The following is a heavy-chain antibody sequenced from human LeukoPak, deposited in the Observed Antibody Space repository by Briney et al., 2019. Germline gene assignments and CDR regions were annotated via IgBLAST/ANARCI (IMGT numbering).Heavy chain of an antibody. CDR3: VRGPMIKLGGVIDPYFDY. V-gene: IGHV4-59*01. J-gene: IGHJ4*02. Sequence: SETLSLTCTVSGGSISSYYWSWIRQPPGKGLEWIGYIYYSGSTNYNPSLKSRVTISVDTSKNQFSLKLSSVTAADTAVYYCVRGPMIKLGGVIDPYFDYWGQGTLVTVSS. CDR2: IYYSGST. CDR1: GGSISSYY. D-gene: IGHD3-16*02.